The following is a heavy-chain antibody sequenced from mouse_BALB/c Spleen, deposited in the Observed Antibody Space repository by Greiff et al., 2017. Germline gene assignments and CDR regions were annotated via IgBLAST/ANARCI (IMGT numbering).Heavy chain of an antibody. CDR1: GFSLTSYG. V-gene: IGHV2-2*02. J-gene: IGHJ4*01. D-gene: IGHD2-1*01. Sequence: VKLVESGPGLVQPSQSLSITCTVSGFSLTSYGVHWVRQSPGKGLEWLGVIWSGGSTDYNAAFISRLSISKDNSKSQVFFKMNSLQANDTAIYYCASPREGNSGYYYAMDYWGQGTSVTVSS. CDR2: IWSGGST. CDR3: ASPREGNSGYYYAMDY.